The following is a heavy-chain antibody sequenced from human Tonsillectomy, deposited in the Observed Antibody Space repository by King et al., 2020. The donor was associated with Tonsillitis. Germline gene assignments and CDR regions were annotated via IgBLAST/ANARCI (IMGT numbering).Heavy chain of an antibody. CDR1: GGTFTNYG. Sequence: QLVQSGAEVKKPGSSVKVSCRASGGTFTNYGVTWVRQAPGHGLEWMGGINPIFATTNYAQRFQGRVSITAEKSATTAYMELSSLTSEDTAVYYCAKGAVAGPYFYYYMDVWGKGTTVTVSS. D-gene: IGHD6-19*01. CDR2: INPIFATT. V-gene: IGHV1-69*06. CDR3: AKGAVAGPYFYYYMDV. J-gene: IGHJ6*03.